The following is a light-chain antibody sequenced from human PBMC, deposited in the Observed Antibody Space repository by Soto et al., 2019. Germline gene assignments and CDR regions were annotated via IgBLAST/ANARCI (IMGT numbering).Light chain of an antibody. Sequence: DIQMTQSPSSLSASVGDRVTITCRASQGIGNDLGWFRQKPGKAPERLIYGASRLQSGVPSRFSGSGSGTEFILTISGLQPEDFASYYCLQHNSYPRTFGQGTKVEIK. CDR3: LQHNSYPRT. J-gene: IGKJ1*01. CDR2: GAS. CDR1: QGIGND. V-gene: IGKV1-17*01.